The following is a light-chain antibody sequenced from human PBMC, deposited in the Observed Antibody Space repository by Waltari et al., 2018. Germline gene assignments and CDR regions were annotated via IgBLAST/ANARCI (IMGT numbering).Light chain of an antibody. CDR2: KVS. CDR3: MQGTHWPPT. Sequence: EVVMTQSPLSLPVTLGQPASISCRSSQSLVYSDGNTYLNWFQQRPGQSPRRLIYKVSNRDSGVPDRFSGSGSSTDFTLKISRVEAEDVGVYYCMQGTHWPPTFGQGTKVEIK. V-gene: IGKV2-30*01. CDR1: QSLVYSDGNTY. J-gene: IGKJ1*01.